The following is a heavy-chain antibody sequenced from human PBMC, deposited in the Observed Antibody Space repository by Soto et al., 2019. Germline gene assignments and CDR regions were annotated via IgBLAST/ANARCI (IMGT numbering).Heavy chain of an antibody. CDR3: AREPNYFDY. J-gene: IGHJ4*02. CDR2: ISAYNGNT. Sequence: QVQLVQSGAEVKKPGASVKVSCKASGYTFTSYGIIWVRQAPGQGLEWMGWISAYNGNTNYAQKLQGRVTMTTDTPTSTADMERMRLRSDDTAVYFCAREPNYFDYWGQGTLVTVSS. CDR1: GYTFTSYG. V-gene: IGHV1-18*01.